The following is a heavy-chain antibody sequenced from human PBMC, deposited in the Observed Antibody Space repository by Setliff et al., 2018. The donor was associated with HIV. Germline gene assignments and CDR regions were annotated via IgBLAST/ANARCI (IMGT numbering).Heavy chain of an antibody. CDR1: GGSISTYY. Sequence: SETLSLTCIVSGGSISTYYWSWIRQPAGEGLEWIGRIYPSGSTNYNPSLKSRVTISVDTSKNQFSLKLSSVTAADTAVYYCAIGGRWFGEFNFWGQGTLVTVSS. J-gene: IGHJ4*02. CDR3: AIGGRWFGEFNF. D-gene: IGHD3-10*01. V-gene: IGHV4-4*07. CDR2: IYPSGST.